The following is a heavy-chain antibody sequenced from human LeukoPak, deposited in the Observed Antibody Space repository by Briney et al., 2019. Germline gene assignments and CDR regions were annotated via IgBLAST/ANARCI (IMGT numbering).Heavy chain of an antibody. J-gene: IGHJ4*02. CDR1: GLTFSNYA. CDR2: IIGNGGWA. CDR3: AKGNYGGNSG. V-gene: IGHV3-23*01. D-gene: IGHD4-23*01. Sequence: GGSLRLSCAASGLTFSNYATMWLRQAPGKGLEWVAAIIGNGGWALYADSVKGRFTISRDNSKNTLYLQMSSLRAEDTAVYYCAKGNYGGNSGWGQGTLVTVSS.